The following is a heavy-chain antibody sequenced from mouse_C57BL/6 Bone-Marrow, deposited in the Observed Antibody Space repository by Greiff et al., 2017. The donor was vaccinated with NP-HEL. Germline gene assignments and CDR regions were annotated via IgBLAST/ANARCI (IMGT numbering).Heavy chain of an antibody. CDR1: GYSITSGYY. CDR2: ISSDGSN. Sequence: EVQVVESGPGLVKPSQSLSLTCSVTGYSITSGYYWNWIRQFPGNKLEWMGYISSDGSNNYIPSLKNRISITRAPSKNQFFLKLNSMTTEDTASYYCAREGALAYGGQGTLVTVSA. V-gene: IGHV3-6*01. J-gene: IGHJ3*01. D-gene: IGHD3-1*01. CDR3: AREGALAY.